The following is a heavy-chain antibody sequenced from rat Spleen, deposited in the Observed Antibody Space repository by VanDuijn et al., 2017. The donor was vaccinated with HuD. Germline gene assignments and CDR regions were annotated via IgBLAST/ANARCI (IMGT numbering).Heavy chain of an antibody. V-gene: IGHV5S13*01. J-gene: IGHJ4*01. CDR2: ISTGGDNT. CDR1: GFTFNKYD. Sequence: EVQLVESGGGSVQPGRCLKLSCAASGFTFNKYDIAWVRQAQTKGLEWFASISTGGDNTYVRDSVKGRFNLSRDNAKNTQSLQMDSLRSEDTAIYYCTRGYVMDAWGQGASVTVSS. CDR3: TRGYVMDA.